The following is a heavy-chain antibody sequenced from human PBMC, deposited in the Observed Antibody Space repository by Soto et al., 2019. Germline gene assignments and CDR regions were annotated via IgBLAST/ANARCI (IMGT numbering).Heavy chain of an antibody. Sequence: EVQLEESGGGLVQPGGSLRLACAGSGFKFSSYEMNWVRQAPGKGLEWLSFILHSGAIIYYADSVKGRFTISSDNAKNLPYLQINTLRVEDTAIYYCAPRLSVSYGPLFDQWGQGTRVTVSS. V-gene: IGHV3-48*03. D-gene: IGHD3-16*01. CDR2: ILHSGAII. CDR3: APRLSVSYGPLFDQ. CDR1: GFKFSSYE. J-gene: IGHJ4*02.